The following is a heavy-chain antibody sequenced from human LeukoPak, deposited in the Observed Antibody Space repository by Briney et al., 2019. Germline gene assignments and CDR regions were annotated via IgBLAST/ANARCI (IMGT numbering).Heavy chain of an antibody. D-gene: IGHD3-22*01. Sequence: ASVKVSCKASGYAFTSYDINWVRQATGQGLEWMGWMNPNSGNTGYAQKFQSRVTMTRNTSISTAYMELSSLRSEDTAVYYCARSGYYYDSSGPHYYYYGMDVWGQGTTVTVSS. CDR2: MNPNSGNT. J-gene: IGHJ6*02. V-gene: IGHV1-8*01. CDR3: ARSGYYYDSSGPHYYYYGMDV. CDR1: GYAFTSYD.